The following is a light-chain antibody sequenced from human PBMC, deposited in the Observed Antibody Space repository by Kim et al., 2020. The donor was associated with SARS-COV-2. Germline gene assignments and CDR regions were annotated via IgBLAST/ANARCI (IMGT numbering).Light chain of an antibody. CDR1: QSLSNG. CDR2: GAS. J-gene: IGKJ2*01. V-gene: IGKV3-15*01. CDR3: QQYNNWPLT. Sequence: EIVMTQSPTTLSVSPGERATLTCRASQSLSNGLAWYQQKPGQGPRLLIYGASTGATGIPARFSGSGSGTEFTFTISSLQSEDFAVYYCQQYNNWPLTFGQGTKLQI.